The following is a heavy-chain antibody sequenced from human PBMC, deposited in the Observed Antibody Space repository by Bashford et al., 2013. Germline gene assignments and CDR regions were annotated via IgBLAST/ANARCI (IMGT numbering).Heavy chain of an antibody. J-gene: IGHJ5*02. CDR2: INHSGST. CDR1: GGSFSGYY. D-gene: IGHD1-26*01. Sequence: SSETLSLTCAVYGGSFSGYYWSWIRQPPGKGLEWIGEINHSGSTNYNPSLKSRVTISVDTSKNQFSLKLSSVTAADTAVYYCARDYPGWFDPGAREPWSPSPQ. CDR3: ARDYPGWFDP. V-gene: IGHV4-34*01.